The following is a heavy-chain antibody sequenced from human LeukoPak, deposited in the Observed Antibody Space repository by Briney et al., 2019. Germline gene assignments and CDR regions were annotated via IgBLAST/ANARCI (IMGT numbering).Heavy chain of an antibody. D-gene: IGHD3-3*01. CDR1: GASISSGGYS. J-gene: IGHJ4*02. CDR3: ARKRSPITIFGVPNGRGSYYFDY. Sequence: SETLSLTCGVSGASISSGGYSWSWIRQPPGKGLECIGFIYHTGSAYYNPSLKSRVTISVDTSKNQFSLKLSSVTAADTAVYYCARKRSPITIFGVPNGRGSYYFDYWGQGTLVTVSS. CDR2: IYHTGSA. V-gene: IGHV4-30-2*01.